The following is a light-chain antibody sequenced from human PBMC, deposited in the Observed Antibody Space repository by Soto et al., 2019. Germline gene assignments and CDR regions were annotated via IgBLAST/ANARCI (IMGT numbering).Light chain of an antibody. Sequence: QSALTQPRSVSGSPGQSVTISCTATGSDVGDSSHVSWYQLHPGKAPKLMIYEVNNRPSGVPDRFSGSKSGSTASLTISVLQAEDEADYYFCFSPGSLTGLFGGGTKVTVL. J-gene: IGLJ3*02. CDR3: CFSPGSLTGL. CDR2: EVN. CDR1: GSDVGDSSH. V-gene: IGLV2-11*01.